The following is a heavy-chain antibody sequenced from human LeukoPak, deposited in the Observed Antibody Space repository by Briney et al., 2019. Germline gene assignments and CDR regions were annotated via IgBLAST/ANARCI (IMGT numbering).Heavy chain of an antibody. CDR2: IYYSGST. CDR1: GGSISSYY. J-gene: IGHJ2*01. D-gene: IGHD4-17*01. CDR3: ARGSTVTNDWYFDL. Sequence: PSETLSLTCTVSGGSISSYYWSWIRQPPGKGLEWIGYIYYSGSTNYNPSLKSRVTISVDTSKDQFSLKLSSVTAADTAVYYCARGSTVTNDWYFDLWGRGTLVTVSS. V-gene: IGHV4-59*01.